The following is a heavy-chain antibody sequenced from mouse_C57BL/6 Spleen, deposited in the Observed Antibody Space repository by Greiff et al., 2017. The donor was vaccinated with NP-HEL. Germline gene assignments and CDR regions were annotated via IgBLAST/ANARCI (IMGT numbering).Heavy chain of an antibody. CDR3: ARLGGYDGYFDY. CDR1: GYTFTSYW. J-gene: IGHJ2*01. Sequence: QVQLQQPGAELVRPGSSVKLSCKASGYTFTSYWMHWVKQRPIQGLEWIGNIDPSDSETHYNQKFKDKATLTVDKSSSTAYMQLSSLTSEASAVYYCARLGGYDGYFDYWGQGTTLTVSS. V-gene: IGHV1-52*01. CDR2: IDPSDSET. D-gene: IGHD2-2*01.